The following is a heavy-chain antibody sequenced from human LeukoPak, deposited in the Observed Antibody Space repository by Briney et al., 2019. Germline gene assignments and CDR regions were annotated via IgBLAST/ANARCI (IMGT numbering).Heavy chain of an antibody. CDR1: GFTFSSYS. CDR3: ARDRAYAFDN. CDR2: INIISSEI. Sequence: GGSLRLSSAASGFTFSSYSMNWVRQAPGKGLEWVSYINIISSEIYYGDSVKGRFTISTDNAKNSVYLQMNSLRDEDTAVYYCARDRAYAFDNWGQGTMVTVSS. J-gene: IGHJ3*02. D-gene: IGHD3-10*01. V-gene: IGHV3-48*02.